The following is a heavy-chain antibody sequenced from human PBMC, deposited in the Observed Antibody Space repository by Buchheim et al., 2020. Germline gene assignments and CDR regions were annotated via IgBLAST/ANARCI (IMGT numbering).Heavy chain of an antibody. D-gene: IGHD2-21*01. CDR1: GFTFSTYA. J-gene: IGHJ4*02. V-gene: IGHV3-30*03. CDR3: ARTDCGTTHCKHLKY. CDR2: ISDDGTNN. Sequence: QVQLVESGGGVVQPGRSLRLSCAASGFTFSTYAMHWVRQAPGKGLEWLAVISDDGTNNYYTDAVKGRFTISRDNSKNTVYLQVDSLTTEDTAAYYCARTDCGTTHCKHLKYWGLGTL.